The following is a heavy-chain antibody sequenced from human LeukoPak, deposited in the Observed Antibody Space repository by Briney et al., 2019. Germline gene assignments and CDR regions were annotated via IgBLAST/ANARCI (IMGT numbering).Heavy chain of an antibody. CDR1: GGSFSGYY. J-gene: IGHJ4*02. Sequence: KPSETLSLTCAVYGGSFSGYYWSWIRQPPGKGLEWIGEINHSRSTNYNPSLKSRVTISVDTSKNQFSLKLSSVTAADTAVYYCARGGWYKIDYWGQGTLVTVSS. CDR3: ARGGWYKIDY. V-gene: IGHV4-34*01. CDR2: INHSRST. D-gene: IGHD6-19*01.